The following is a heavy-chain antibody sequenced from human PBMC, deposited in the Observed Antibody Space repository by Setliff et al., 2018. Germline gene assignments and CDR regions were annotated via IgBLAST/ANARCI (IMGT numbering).Heavy chain of an antibody. J-gene: IGHJ4*02. Sequence: SETLSLTCAVSGHSIDSDSYWGWIRQSPGKQLEWIGNIFQSGITFYNPSLKSRVTISLDPSQNQFSLKLRSVTAADTAVYYCARGRPPLVGDYWGQGTLVTVSS. CDR3: ARGRPPLVGDY. V-gene: IGHV4-38-2*01. D-gene: IGHD2-2*01. CDR2: IFQSGIT. CDR1: GHSIDSDSY.